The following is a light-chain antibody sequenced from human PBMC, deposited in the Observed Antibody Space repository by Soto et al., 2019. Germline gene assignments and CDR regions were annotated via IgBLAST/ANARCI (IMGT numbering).Light chain of an antibody. V-gene: IGKV3-15*01. J-gene: IGKJ5*01. CDR2: RTS. CDR3: QQYGSSPIT. Sequence: EIVMTQSPATLSVSPGERATLSCRASQSISSNLAWYQQKPGQAPRLLMFRTSSRATGFPARFSGSGSGTEFTLSISSLQSEDFAVYYCQQYGSSPITFGQGTRLEIK. CDR1: QSISSN.